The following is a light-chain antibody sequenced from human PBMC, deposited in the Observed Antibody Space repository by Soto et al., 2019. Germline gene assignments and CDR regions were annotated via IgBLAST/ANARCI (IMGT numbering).Light chain of an antibody. V-gene: IGKV3-20*01. J-gene: IGKJ1*01. CDR1: QTVRNNY. CDR2: DAS. CDR3: HQFQNSPWT. Sequence: EIVLTQSPGTLSFSPGERATLTCRASQTVRNNYLAWYQQKPGQAPRLLIYDASSRATGIPDRFSGGGSGTDFTLTISRLEPEDFAVYYCHQFQNSPWTFGQGTKVDIK.